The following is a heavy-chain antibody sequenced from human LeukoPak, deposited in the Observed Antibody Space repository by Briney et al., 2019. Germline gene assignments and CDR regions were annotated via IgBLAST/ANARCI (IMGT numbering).Heavy chain of an antibody. CDR1: GFTVSSNY. Sequence: PGGSLRLSCAASGFTVSSNYMSWVRQAPGPGLEWVSVIYSGGSTYYADSVKGRFTISRDNSKNTLYLQMNSLRAEDTAVYYCARGPGGYSSSWYKSPQAFDYWGQGTLVTVSS. D-gene: IGHD6-13*01. CDR2: IYSGGST. V-gene: IGHV3-53*01. J-gene: IGHJ4*02. CDR3: ARGPGGYSSSWYKSPQAFDY.